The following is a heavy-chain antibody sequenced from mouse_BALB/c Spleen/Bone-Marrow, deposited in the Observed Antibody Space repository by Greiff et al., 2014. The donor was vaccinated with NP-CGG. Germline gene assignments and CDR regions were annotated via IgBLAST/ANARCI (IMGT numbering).Heavy chain of an antibody. CDR2: IYPGDGDT. J-gene: IGHJ2*01. D-gene: IGHD4-1*01. V-gene: IGHV1-80*01. CDR1: GYAFSSYW. CDR3: ARVRNWADY. Sequence: VQLVESGAELVRPGSSVKISCKASGYAFSSYWVNWVKQRPGQGLEWIGQIYPGDGDTNYNGKFKGKATLTADKSSSTAYMQLSSLTSEDSAVCFCARVRNWADYWGQGTTLTVSS.